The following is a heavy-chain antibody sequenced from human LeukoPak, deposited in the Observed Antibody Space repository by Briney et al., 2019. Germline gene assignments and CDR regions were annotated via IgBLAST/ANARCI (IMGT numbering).Heavy chain of an antibody. V-gene: IGHV4-59*08. CDR1: GGSISSYF. Sequence: PSETLSLTCTVSGGSISSYFWSWIRQPAGKGLEWIGYIYYSGSTNYNPSLKSRVTISVDTSKNQFSLKLSSVTAADTAVYYCARRRCSGGSCYSYYFDYWGQGTLVTVSS. J-gene: IGHJ4*02. CDR2: IYYSGST. CDR3: ARRRCSGGSCYSYYFDY. D-gene: IGHD2-15*01.